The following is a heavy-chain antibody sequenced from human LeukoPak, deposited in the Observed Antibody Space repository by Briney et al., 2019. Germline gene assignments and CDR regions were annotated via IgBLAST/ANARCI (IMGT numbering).Heavy chain of an antibody. CDR2: IYHSGST. V-gene: IGHV4-38-2*02. CDR1: GYSISSGYY. CDR3: ARDAFGITIFGVVIMGVFDY. Sequence: SETLSLTCTVSGYSISSGYYWGWIRQPPGKGLEWIGSIYHSGSTYYNPSLKSRVTISVDTSKNQFSLKLSSVTAADTAVYYCARDAFGITIFGVVIMGVFDYWGQGTLVTVSS. J-gene: IGHJ4*02. D-gene: IGHD3-3*01.